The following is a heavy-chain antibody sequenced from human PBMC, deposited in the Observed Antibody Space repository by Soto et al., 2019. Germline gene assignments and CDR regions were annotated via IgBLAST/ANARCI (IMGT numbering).Heavy chain of an antibody. D-gene: IGHD3-22*01. CDR1: GDSISSGGYS. CDR2: IYQSGTT. Sequence: QVQLQESGSGLVKPSQTLSLTCDVSGDSISSGGYSWNWIRQPPGKGLEWIGNIYQSGTTYYNPSLKSRVTISVDRSKNQFSLKLSSVTAAETAVYYCARDNRSGYYFDYWGQGTLVTVSS. V-gene: IGHV4-30-2*01. J-gene: IGHJ4*02. CDR3: ARDNRSGYYFDY.